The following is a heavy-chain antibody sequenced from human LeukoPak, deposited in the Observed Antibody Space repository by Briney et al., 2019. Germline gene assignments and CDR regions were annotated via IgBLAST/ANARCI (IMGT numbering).Heavy chain of an antibody. D-gene: IGHD5-24*01. Sequence: GRSLRLSCAASGFTFSSYGMHWVRQAPGKGLEWVAVISYDGSNKYYADSVKGRFTISRDNAKNSLYLQMNSLRAEDTAIYYCTRVGYIDEGIDYWGQGTLVTVSS. V-gene: IGHV3-30*03. CDR2: ISYDGSNK. CDR3: TRVGYIDEGIDY. J-gene: IGHJ4*02. CDR1: GFTFSSYG.